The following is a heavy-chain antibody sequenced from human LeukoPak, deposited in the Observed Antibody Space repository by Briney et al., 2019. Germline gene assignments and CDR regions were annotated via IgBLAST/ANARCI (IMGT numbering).Heavy chain of an antibody. J-gene: IGHJ6*02. CDR1: GFTFGDYA. D-gene: IGHD6-13*01. V-gene: IGHV3-49*03. Sequence: GGSLRLSCTASGFTFGDYAMSWFRQAPGKGLEWVGFIRSKAYGGTTEYAASVKGRFTISRDDSKSIAYLQMNSLKTEDTAVYYCTRGGSSSWYVIWGDYGMDVWGQGTTVTVSS. CDR2: IRSKAYGGTT. CDR3: TRGGSSSWYVIWGDYGMDV.